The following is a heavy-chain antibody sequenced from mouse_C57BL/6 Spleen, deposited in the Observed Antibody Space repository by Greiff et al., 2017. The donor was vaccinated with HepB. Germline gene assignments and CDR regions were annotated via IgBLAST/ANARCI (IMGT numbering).Heavy chain of an antibody. CDR2: IWRGGST. D-gene: IGHD4-1*01. CDR3: AINWAHYYAMDY. J-gene: IGHJ4*01. V-gene: IGHV2-5*01. CDR1: GFSLTSYG. Sequence: VQRVESGPGLVQPSQSLSITCTVSGFSLTSYGVHWVRQSPGKGLEWLGVIWRGGSTDYNAAFMSRLSITKDNSKSQVFFKMNSLQADDTAIYYCAINWAHYYAMDYWGQGTSVTVSS.